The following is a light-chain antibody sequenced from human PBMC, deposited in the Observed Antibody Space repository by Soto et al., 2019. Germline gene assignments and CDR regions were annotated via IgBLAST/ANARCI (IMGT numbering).Light chain of an antibody. CDR2: EVT. CDR3: GSYTSSSTLV. CDR1: NSDVGAYNY. J-gene: IGLJ2*01. Sequence: QSALTQPASVSGSPGQSITISCTGTNSDVGAYNYVSWYQHHPGKAPKLLIYEVTNRPSGISNRFSDSKSGNTASLTISGLQPEDEANYYCGSYTSSSTLVFGAGTQLTVL. V-gene: IGLV2-14*01.